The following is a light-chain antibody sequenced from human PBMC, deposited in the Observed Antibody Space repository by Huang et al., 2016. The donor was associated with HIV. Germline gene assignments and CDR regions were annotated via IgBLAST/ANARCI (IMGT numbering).Light chain of an antibody. V-gene: IGKV1-33*01. CDR3: QQYDDVPIS. J-gene: IGKJ4*01. CDR1: QDINNF. CDR2: DAS. Sequence: DIQMTQSPSSLSASVGDRVTITCQASQDINNFLNWYQQKPGKAPKLLILDASNLQKGVPSRFSGSGSGTHFTFTITSLQRDDIGTYYWQQYDDVPISFGGGTKV.